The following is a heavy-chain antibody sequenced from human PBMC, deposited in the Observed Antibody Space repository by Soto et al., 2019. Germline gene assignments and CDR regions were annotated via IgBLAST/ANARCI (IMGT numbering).Heavy chain of an antibody. CDR3: AKVMVGATRHIAFDS. J-gene: IGHJ4*02. Sequence: SETLSLTCTVSGGSINSNSYSWALILQTPGKGLAWIASVYHDGSTYYTPSLKSRVTISVDTSKNQFSLKLSSVTAANTAVYYRAKVMVGATRHIAFDSWGQGTLVTVSS. CDR1: GGSINSNSYS. CDR2: VYHDGST. V-gene: IGHV4-39*01. D-gene: IGHD2-15*01.